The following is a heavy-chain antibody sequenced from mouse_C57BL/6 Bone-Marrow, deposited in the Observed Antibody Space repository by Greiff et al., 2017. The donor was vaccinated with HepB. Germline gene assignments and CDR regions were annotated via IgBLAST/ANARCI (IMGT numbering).Heavy chain of an antibody. CDR2: IYPGSGST. D-gene: IGHD6-1*01. V-gene: IGHV1-55*01. J-gene: IGHJ1*03. CDR3: ARGGRSSEYFDV. CDR1: GYTFTSYW. Sequence: VQLQQSGAELVKPGASVKMSCKASGYTFTSYWITWVKQRPGQGLEWIGDIYPGSGSTNYNEKFKSKATLTVDTSSSTAYMQLSSLTSEDSAVYYCARGGRSSEYFDVWGTGTTVTVSS.